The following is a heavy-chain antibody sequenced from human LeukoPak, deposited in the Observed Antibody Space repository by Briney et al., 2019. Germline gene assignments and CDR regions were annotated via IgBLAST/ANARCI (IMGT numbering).Heavy chain of an antibody. J-gene: IGHJ4*02. CDR1: GYTFTSYG. Sequence: ASVKVSCKASGYTFTSYGISWVRQAPGQGLEWMGWISAYNGNTNYAQKLQGRVTMTTDTSTSTAYMELSSLRSEDTAVYYCARSGALYGGNSGGLDYWGQGTLVTVSS. CDR2: ISAYNGNT. D-gene: IGHD4-23*01. CDR3: ARSGALYGGNSGGLDY. V-gene: IGHV1-18*01.